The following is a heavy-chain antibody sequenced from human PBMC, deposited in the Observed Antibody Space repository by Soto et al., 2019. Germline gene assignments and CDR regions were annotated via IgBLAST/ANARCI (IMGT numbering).Heavy chain of an antibody. CDR3: ARSQGSSTSLEIYYYYYYGMDA. Sequence: ASVKVSCKASGCTFSSYAISWVRQAPGQGLEWMGGIIPISGTANYAQKFQGRVTITADESTSTAYMELSSLRSEDTAVYYCARSQGSSTSLEIYYYYYYGMDAWGQGTAVPVSS. V-gene: IGHV1-69*13. D-gene: IGHD2-2*01. CDR1: GCTFSSYA. J-gene: IGHJ6*02. CDR2: IIPISGTA.